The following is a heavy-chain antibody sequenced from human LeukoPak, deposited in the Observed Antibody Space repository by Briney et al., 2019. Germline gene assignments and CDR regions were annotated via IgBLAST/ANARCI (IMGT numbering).Heavy chain of an antibody. CDR1: GFTFGWHS. CDR2: IKQDGSQR. CDR3: VRDSGRGGESGYYDL. Sequence: PGGSLRLSCAASGFTFGWHSMSWVRQAPGKGLEWVANIKQDGSQRYYVDSVKGRFTISRDNAKNSLYLQMSSLRAEDTAMYYCVRDSGRGGESGYYDLWGQGTLVAVSS. J-gene: IGHJ5*02. D-gene: IGHD3-3*01. V-gene: IGHV3-7*01.